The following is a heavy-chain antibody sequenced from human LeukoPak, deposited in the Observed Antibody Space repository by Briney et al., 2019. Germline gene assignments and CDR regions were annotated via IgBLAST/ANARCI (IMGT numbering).Heavy chain of an antibody. D-gene: IGHD2-2*01. CDR3: AKDRSYCSSTSCYRVFEY. Sequence: GGSLRLSCAASGFTFSSYAMSWVRQAPGKGLEWVSAISGSGGSTYYADSVKGRFTISRDNSKNTLYLQMNSLRAEDTAVYYCAKDRSYCSSTSCYRVFEYWGQGTLVTVYS. CDR1: GFTFSSYA. CDR2: ISGSGGST. J-gene: IGHJ4*02. V-gene: IGHV3-23*01.